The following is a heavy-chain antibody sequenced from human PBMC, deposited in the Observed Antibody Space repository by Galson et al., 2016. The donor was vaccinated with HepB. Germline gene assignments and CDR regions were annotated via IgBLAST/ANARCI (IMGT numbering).Heavy chain of an antibody. CDR1: GFTFSSYG. Sequence: SLRLSCAASGFTFSSYGMHWVRQAPGKGLEWVAVMWADGVKKYCADSVKGRFTIYRDTSKNTVYLQMNSLRAEDTAVYFCASDCDTTSQYGWFDPWGQGTLVTVSS. J-gene: IGHJ5*02. V-gene: IGHV3-33*01. CDR3: ASDCDTTSQYGWFDP. D-gene: IGHD2-2*02. CDR2: MWADGVKK.